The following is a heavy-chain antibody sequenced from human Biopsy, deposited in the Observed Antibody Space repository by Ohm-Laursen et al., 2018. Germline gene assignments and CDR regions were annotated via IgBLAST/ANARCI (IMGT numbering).Heavy chain of an antibody. D-gene: IGHD3-16*01. CDR3: AKDWFPYADYARAHGVDV. CDR1: GFTFDDYA. V-gene: IGHV3-9*01. CDR2: ISWNSASV. J-gene: IGHJ6*02. Sequence: SLRLSCAASGFTFDDYAMHWVRQAPGKGLEWVSGISWNSASVGYADSVKGRFTISRDNSKNTLYLQMNSLRPEDTAVYYCAKDWFPYADYARAHGVDVWGQGTTVTVSS.